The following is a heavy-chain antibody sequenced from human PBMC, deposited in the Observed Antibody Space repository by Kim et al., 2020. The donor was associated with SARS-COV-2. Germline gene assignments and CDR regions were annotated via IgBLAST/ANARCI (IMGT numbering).Heavy chain of an antibody. CDR1: GGSFSGYC. CDR2: INHSGST. V-gene: IGHV4-34*01. Sequence: SETLSLTCAVYGGSFSGYCWSWIRQPPGKGLEWIGEINHSGSTNYNPSLKSRVTISVDTSKNQFSLKLGSVTAADTAVYYCARGYYTFDYWGQGTLVTVSS. CDR3: ARGYYTFDY. D-gene: IGHD2-2*02. J-gene: IGHJ4*02.